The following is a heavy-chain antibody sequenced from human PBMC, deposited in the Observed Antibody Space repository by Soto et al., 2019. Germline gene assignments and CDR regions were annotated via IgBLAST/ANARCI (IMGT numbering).Heavy chain of an antibody. D-gene: IGHD1-26*01. CDR1: GYTFTVHY. CDR3: ARDLAKGGGSADFDY. Sequence: ASVKVSCKASGYTFTVHYMHWVRQAPGQGLEWMGWINPKSGGTMYPQKFQGRVTMTWDTSISTAYMALTRLRSDDTAVYYCARDLAKGGGSADFDYRCQRTLVTVSS. V-gene: IGHV1-2*02. CDR2: INPKSGGT. J-gene: IGHJ4*02.